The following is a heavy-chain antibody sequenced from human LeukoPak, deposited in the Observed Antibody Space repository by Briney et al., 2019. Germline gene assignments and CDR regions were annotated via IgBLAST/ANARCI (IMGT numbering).Heavy chain of an antibody. CDR3: AKDFQSGGYDTDLYYYGMDV. D-gene: IGHD5-12*01. Sequence: GGSLRLSCAASGFTFSSYAMSWVRQAPGKGLEWVSAISGSGGSTYYADSVKGRFTISRDNSKNTLYLQMNSLRAEDTAVYYCAKDFQSGGYDTDLYYYGMDVWGQGTTVTVSS. CDR2: ISGSGGST. CDR1: GFTFSSYA. V-gene: IGHV3-23*01. J-gene: IGHJ6*02.